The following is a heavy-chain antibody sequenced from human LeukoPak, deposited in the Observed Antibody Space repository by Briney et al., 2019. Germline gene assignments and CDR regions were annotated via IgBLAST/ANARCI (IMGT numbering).Heavy chain of an antibody. CDR2: IYTSGST. V-gene: IGHV4-4*07. CDR3: ARLRYFDWLEDDYFDY. CDR1: GGSISSYY. D-gene: IGHD3-9*01. Sequence: SETLSLTCTVSGGSISSYYWSWIRQPAGKGLEWIGRIYTSGSTNYNPSLKSRVTMSVDTSKNQFSLKLSSVTAADTAVYYCARLRYFDWLEDDYFDYWGQGTLVTVSS. J-gene: IGHJ4*02.